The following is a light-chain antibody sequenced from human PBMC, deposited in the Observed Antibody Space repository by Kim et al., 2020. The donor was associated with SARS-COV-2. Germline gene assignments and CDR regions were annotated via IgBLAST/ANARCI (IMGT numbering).Light chain of an antibody. CDR1: NIVTKS. CDR2: FDS. CDR3: QVWDTGSTHVV. V-gene: IGLV3-21*04. Sequence: APGKTASITCGGNNIVTKSVHWDQQKPGQAPVLVIYFDSDRPSGIPERFSGSISGNTATLTISRVEAGDEADYYCQVWDTGSTHVVFGGGTKLTVL. J-gene: IGLJ2*01.